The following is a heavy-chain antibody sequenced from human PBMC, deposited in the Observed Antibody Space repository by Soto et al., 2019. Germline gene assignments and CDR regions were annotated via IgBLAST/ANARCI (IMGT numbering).Heavy chain of an antibody. Sequence: SVKVSCKASGGTFSSYSINWVRQAPGQGLEWMGRLIPMFGTTDYAQRFQGRVTMTTDTSTSTAYMELRRLRSDDTAVYYCARDRRSGLYYYYYGMDVWGQGTTVTVSS. CDR3: ARDRRSGLYYYYYGMDV. D-gene: IGHD3-3*01. CDR1: GGTFSSYS. J-gene: IGHJ6*02. CDR2: LIPMFGTT. V-gene: IGHV1-69*05.